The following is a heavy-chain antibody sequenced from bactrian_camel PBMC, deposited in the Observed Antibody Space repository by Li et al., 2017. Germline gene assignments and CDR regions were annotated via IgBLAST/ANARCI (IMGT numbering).Heavy chain of an antibody. CDR3: AAAPGTCLWAGYNDSKYKYWGQGTRRLHDISML. CDR2: MNGAGATA. Sequence: QVQLVESGGGSVQVGGSLRLSCVYSGYTSFIDCLGWFRQAPGKEREGVARVGMNGAGATAYHADPVKGRFTLSRERNVLLLQMDMLKPEDTAVYYCAAAPGTCLWAGYNDSKYKYWGQGTRRLHDISMLIGARGPRSPSP. J-gene: IGHJ4*01. CDR1: GYTSFIDC. D-gene: IGHD7*01. V-gene: IGHV3S54*01.